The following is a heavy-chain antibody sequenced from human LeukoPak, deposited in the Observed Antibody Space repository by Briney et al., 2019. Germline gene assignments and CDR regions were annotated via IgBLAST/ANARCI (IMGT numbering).Heavy chain of an antibody. J-gene: IGHJ4*02. CDR2: ISSSSSYI. CDR3: AKKMAARDTGFDY. D-gene: IGHD2-8*01. Sequence: GGSLRLSCAASGFTFSSYSMNWVRQAPGKGLEWVSSISSSSSYIYYADSVKGRFTISRDNAKNSLYLQMNSLRAEDTAVYYCAKKMAARDTGFDYWGQGTLVTVSS. CDR1: GFTFSSYS. V-gene: IGHV3-21*04.